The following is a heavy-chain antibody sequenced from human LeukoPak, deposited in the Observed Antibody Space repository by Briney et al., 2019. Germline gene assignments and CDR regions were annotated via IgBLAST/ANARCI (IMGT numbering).Heavy chain of an antibody. Sequence: PSGTLSLICGVSGGSISSTNWWTWVRQPPGKGLEWIGEFHLDGRTNYNPSLESRLTMSVDLSENHISLKLSSVTAADTAVYYCAREGGFYRPLDYSGQGTLVTVSS. J-gene: IGHJ4*02. D-gene: IGHD3-3*01. V-gene: IGHV4-4*02. CDR1: GGSISSTNW. CDR3: AREGGFYRPLDY. CDR2: FHLDGRT.